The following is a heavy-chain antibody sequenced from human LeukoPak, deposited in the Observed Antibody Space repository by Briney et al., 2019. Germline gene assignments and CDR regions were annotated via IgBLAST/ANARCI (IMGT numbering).Heavy chain of an antibody. D-gene: IGHD3-9*01. V-gene: IGHV4-34*01. CDR2: INHSGST. CDR3: AIANYDILTGYFLFDP. J-gene: IGHJ5*02. CDR1: GGSFSGYY. Sequence: PSETLSLTCAVYGGSFSGYYWSWIRQPPGKGLEWIGEINHSGSTNYNPSLKSRVTISVDTSKNQFSLKLSSVTAADTAVYYCAIANYDILTGYFLFDPWGQGTLVTVSS.